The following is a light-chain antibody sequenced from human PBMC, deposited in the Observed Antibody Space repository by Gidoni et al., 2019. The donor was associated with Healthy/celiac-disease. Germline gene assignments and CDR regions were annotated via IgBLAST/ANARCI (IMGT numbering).Light chain of an antibody. V-gene: IGKV3-15*01. CDR1: PSVSSY. CDR2: GSS. J-gene: IGKJ1*01. Sequence: EIVMTQAPATLSVSPGERATLSCRASPSVSSYLAWYQQTPGQAPRLLIYGSSTRAAGLPARFSGSGSGTEFTLTISSLQSENFAVYYCQHYDNWPRTFGQGTKVEIK. CDR3: QHYDNWPRT.